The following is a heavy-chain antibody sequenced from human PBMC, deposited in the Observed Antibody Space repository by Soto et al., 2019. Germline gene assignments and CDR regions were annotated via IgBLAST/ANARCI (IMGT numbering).Heavy chain of an antibody. V-gene: IGHV4-30-2*01. J-gene: IGHJ5*02. CDR2: IYHSGSN. D-gene: IGHD2-21*02. CDR3: ARDGGGDSGFDP. CDR1: GGSISSGGYS. Sequence: QLQLQESGSGLVKPSQTLSLTCAVSGGSISSGGYSWSWIRQPPGKGLEWIGYIYHSGSNYYNPSLKSRVTLSVDRSKNQFSLKLSSVTAADTAVYYCARDGGGDSGFDPWGQGTLVTVSS.